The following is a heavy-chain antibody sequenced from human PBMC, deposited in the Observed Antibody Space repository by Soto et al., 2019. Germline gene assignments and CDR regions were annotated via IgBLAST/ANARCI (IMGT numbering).Heavy chain of an antibody. CDR3: ARDNLYSSSWPYFDY. J-gene: IGHJ4*02. CDR1: GGSIRSGDDY. Sequence: SETLSLTCTVSGGSIRSGDDYWSWIRQPPGKGLEWIGEIYHSGSTNYNPSLKSRVTISVDKSKNQFSLKLSSVTAADTAVYYCARDNLYSSSWPYFDYWGQGTLVTVSS. CDR2: IYHSGST. D-gene: IGHD6-13*01. V-gene: IGHV4-39*07.